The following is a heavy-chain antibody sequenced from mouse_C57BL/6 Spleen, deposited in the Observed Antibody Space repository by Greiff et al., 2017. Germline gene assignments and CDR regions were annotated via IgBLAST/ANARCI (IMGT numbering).Heavy chain of an antibody. CDR3: ARSGTVVATNAMDY. D-gene: IGHD1-1*01. CDR2: IDPSDSET. J-gene: IGHJ4*01. Sequence: QVQLQQPGAELVRPGSSVKLSCKASGYTFTSYWMHWVKQRPIQGLEWIGKIDPSDSETHYNQKFKDKATLTVDKSSSTAYMQLSSLTSEDSAVYYCARSGTVVATNAMDYWGQGTSVTVSS. CDR1: GYTFTSYW. V-gene: IGHV1-52*01.